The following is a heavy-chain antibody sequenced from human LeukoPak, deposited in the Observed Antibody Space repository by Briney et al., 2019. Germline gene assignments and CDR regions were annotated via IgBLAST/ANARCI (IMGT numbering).Heavy chain of an antibody. CDR1: GASINSSPYF. J-gene: IGHJ5*02. Sequence: PSETLSLTCTVSGASINSSPYFWAWLRQSPGKGLEWIATFSYSGTAYYNPSLKSRLTISVDTSKNQFSLKLYSVTAADTAVYYCARGGKSIVVVPAADDSWFDPWGQGTLVTVSS. CDR3: ARGGKSIVVVPAADDSWFDP. D-gene: IGHD2-2*01. V-gene: IGHV4-39*01. CDR2: FSYSGTA.